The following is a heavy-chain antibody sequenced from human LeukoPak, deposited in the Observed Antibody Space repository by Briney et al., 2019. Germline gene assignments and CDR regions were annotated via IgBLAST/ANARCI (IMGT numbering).Heavy chain of an antibody. V-gene: IGHV3-73*01. CDR2: IRSTANNYAT. CDR3: TSLPYDNGFYYYTEYFQH. J-gene: IGHJ1*01. CDR1: GFTFSSYG. D-gene: IGHD3-22*01. Sequence: GGSLRLSCAASGFTFSSYGMHWVRQATGKGPEWVGRIRSTANNYATAYAASVKGRFTISRDDSKNTAYLQMNSLKTEDTAVYYCTSLPYDNGFYYYTEYFQHWGQGTLVTVSS.